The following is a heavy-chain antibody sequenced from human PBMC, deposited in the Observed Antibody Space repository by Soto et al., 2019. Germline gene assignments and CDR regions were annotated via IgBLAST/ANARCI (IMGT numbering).Heavy chain of an antibody. CDR2: IYYSGST. J-gene: IGHJ6*02. CDR3: ARQSPYYYGMDV. Sequence: SETLSLTCTVSGGSISSSSYYWGWIRQPPGKGLEWIGSIYYSGSTYYNPSLKSRVTISVDTSKNQFSLKLSSVTAADTAVYYCARQSPYYYGMDVWGQGTTVTVS. V-gene: IGHV4-39*01. CDR1: GGSISSSSYY.